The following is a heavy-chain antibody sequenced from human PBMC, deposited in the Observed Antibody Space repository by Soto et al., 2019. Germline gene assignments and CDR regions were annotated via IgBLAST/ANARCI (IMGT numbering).Heavy chain of an antibody. CDR1: GFTFDDYA. V-gene: IGHV3-9*01. CDR3: AKDIYSGWPHDAFDI. CDR2: ISWNSGSI. J-gene: IGHJ3*02. D-gene: IGHD6-19*01. Sequence: GGSLRLSCAASGFTFDDYAMHWVRQAPGKGLEWVSGISWNSGSIGYADSVKGRFTISRDNAKNSLYLQMNSLRAEDTALYYCAKDIYSGWPHDAFDIWGQGTMVTVSS.